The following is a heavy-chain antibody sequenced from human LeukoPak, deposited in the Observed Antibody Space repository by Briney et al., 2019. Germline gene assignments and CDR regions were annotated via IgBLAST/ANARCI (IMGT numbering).Heavy chain of an antibody. V-gene: IGHV1-46*01. CDR2: INPSGGST. D-gene: IGHD6-25*01. Sequence: APVKVSCKASGYTFTSYYMHWVRQAPGQGLEWMGIINPSGGSTSYAQKFQGRVTMTRDTSTSTVYMELSSLRSEDTAVYYCARVSATENFDYWGQGTLVTVSS. J-gene: IGHJ4*02. CDR1: GYTFTSYY. CDR3: ARVSATENFDY.